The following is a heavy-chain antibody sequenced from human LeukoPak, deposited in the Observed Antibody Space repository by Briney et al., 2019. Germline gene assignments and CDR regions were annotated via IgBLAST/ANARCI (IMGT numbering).Heavy chain of an antibody. Sequence: SETLSLTCAVSGGSISSSNWWSWVRQPPGKGLEWIGEIYHSGSTNYNPSLQSRVTLSVDTSKNQFSLKLSSVTAADTAVYYCASSYSGSYKWFDPWGQGTLVTVSS. V-gene: IGHV4-4*02. J-gene: IGHJ5*02. D-gene: IGHD1-26*01. CDR1: GGSISSSNW. CDR2: IYHSGST. CDR3: ASSYSGSYKWFDP.